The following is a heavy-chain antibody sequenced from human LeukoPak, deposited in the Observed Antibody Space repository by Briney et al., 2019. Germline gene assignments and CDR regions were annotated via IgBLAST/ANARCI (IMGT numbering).Heavy chain of an antibody. Sequence: ASVKVSCKASGYTFTSYGISWVRQAPGQGLEWMGWISAYNGNTNYAQKFQDRVTMTTDTSTSTAYMELRSLRSDDTAVYYCARDSSGWYRWFDPWGQGTLVTVSS. CDR1: GYTFTSYG. CDR3: ARDSSGWYRWFDP. D-gene: IGHD6-19*01. CDR2: ISAYNGNT. J-gene: IGHJ5*02. V-gene: IGHV1-18*01.